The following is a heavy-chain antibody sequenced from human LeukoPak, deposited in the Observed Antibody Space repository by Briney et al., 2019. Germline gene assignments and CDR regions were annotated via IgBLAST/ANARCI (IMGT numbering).Heavy chain of an antibody. Sequence: GGSLRLSCAASGFTVSSNYMSWVRQAPGKGLEWVSVIYSGGSTYYADSVKGRFTISRDNSKSTLYLQMNSLRAEDTAVYYCARSPAAATSDYWGQGTLVTVSS. J-gene: IGHJ4*02. CDR1: GFTVSSNY. CDR2: IYSGGST. CDR3: ARSPAAATSDY. V-gene: IGHV3-66*01. D-gene: IGHD6-13*01.